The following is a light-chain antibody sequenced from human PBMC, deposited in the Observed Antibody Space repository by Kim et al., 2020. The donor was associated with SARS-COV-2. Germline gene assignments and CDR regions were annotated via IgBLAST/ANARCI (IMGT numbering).Light chain of an antibody. J-gene: IGKJ1*01. CDR1: QSVDSW. CDR3: KQYETYWT. Sequence: DIQMTQSPSTLSAFVGNRVTITCRASQSVDSWLAWYQQKPGEAPKLLIYQASKLASGVPSRFSGSGSGTDFTLTISNLQPDDSAIYYCKQYETYWTFGPGTKMDIK. CDR2: QAS. V-gene: IGKV1-5*03.